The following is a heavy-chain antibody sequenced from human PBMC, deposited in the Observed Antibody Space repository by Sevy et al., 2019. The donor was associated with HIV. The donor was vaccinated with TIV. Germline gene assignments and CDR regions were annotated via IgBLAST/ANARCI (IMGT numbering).Heavy chain of an antibody. CDR1: GFTFSSFD. D-gene: IGHD6-19*01. J-gene: IGHJ4*02. CDR2: ISNDGSNK. CDR3: AKDRLGRYERLFHY. V-gene: IGHV3-30*18. Sequence: GGSLRLSCVVSGFTFSSFDMHWVRQAPGKGLEWVAFISNDGSNKYYEDSVKGRVTISRDNSKNTLYLQMNSLRDEDTAAYYCAKDRLGRYERLFHYWGQGTLVTVSS.